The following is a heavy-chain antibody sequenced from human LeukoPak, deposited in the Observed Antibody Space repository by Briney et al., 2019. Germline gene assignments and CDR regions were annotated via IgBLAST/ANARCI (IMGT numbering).Heavy chain of an antibody. D-gene: IGHD6-13*01. V-gene: IGHV3-23*01. CDR1: GFTLSSYA. Sequence: PVASLRLSCAASGFTLSSYAMSWVRQAPGKGLEWVSAISGSGGSTYYADSVKGRFTISRDNSKNTLYLQMNSLRAEDTAVYYCAKEKTSSWNPRPFDYWGQGTLVTVSS. CDR2: ISGSGGST. CDR3: AKEKTSSWNPRPFDY. J-gene: IGHJ4*02.